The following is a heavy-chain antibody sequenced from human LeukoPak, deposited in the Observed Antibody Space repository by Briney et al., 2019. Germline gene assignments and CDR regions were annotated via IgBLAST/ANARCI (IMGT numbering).Heavy chain of an antibody. J-gene: IGHJ4*02. CDR1: GYTFTSYD. CDR2: MNPNSANT. Sequence: GASVKVSCKASGYTFTSYDINWVRQATGQGLEWMGWMNPNSANTGYAQKFQGRVTMTRDTSISTAYMELSSLTSEDTAVYYCARVLGPLTYYDILTGYQKRFDYWGQGTLVTVSS. V-gene: IGHV1-8*01. CDR3: ARVLGPLTYYDILTGYQKRFDY. D-gene: IGHD3-9*01.